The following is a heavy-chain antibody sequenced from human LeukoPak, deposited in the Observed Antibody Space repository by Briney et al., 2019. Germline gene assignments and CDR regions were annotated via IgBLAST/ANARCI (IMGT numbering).Heavy chain of an antibody. Sequence: GGSLRLSCSASGFTFTSYEMNWVRQAPGKGLEWVSYMSTSGTITYYGDSVKGRFTISRDNAQKSLYLQMNSLRAEDTAVYYCARGSMYSGGICYSARCFDYWGQGTLLTVSS. CDR1: GFTFTSYE. CDR2: MSTSGTIT. J-gene: IGHJ4*02. CDR3: ARGSMYSGGICYSARCFDY. V-gene: IGHV3-48*03. D-gene: IGHD2-15*01.